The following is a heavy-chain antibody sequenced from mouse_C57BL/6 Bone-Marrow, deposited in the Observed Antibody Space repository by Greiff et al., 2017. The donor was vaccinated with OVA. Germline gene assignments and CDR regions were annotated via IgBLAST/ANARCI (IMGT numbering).Heavy chain of an antibody. CDR1: GYTFTSYG. CDR3: ARDKSPFDY. Sequence: VQLQESGAELARPGASVKLSCKASGYTFTSYGISWVKQSTGQGLAWIGAIYPRSGNTYYNEKFKGKATLTADKSSSTAYMELRSPTSEDSAVYFCARDKSPFDYWGQGTTLTVSS. V-gene: IGHV1-81*01. CDR2: IYPRSGNT. J-gene: IGHJ2*01.